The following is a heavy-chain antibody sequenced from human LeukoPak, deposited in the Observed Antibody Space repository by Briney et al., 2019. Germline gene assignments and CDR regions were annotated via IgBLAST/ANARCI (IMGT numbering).Heavy chain of an antibody. Sequence: PSETLSLTCTVSGGSISSSSYYWSWIRQPAGKALEWIGRMDFSGSTNYNPSLRSRVTLSLDTSKNQFSLKLSSVTAADTAVYYCARYSGTGYGMYYFDYWGQGTLVTVSS. V-gene: IGHV4-61*02. CDR2: MDFSGST. CDR3: ARYSGTGYGMYYFDY. CDR1: GGSISSSSYY. D-gene: IGHD1-1*01. J-gene: IGHJ4*02.